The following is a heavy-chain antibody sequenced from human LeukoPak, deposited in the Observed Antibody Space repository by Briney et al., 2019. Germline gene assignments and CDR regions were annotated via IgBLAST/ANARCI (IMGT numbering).Heavy chain of an antibody. CDR2: ISWNSGNI. D-gene: IGHD1-26*01. V-gene: IGHV3-9*01. Sequence: GGSLRLSCVASGFTFDDYAMHWVRQAPGKGLEWVSGISWNSGNIGYGDSVKGRFTISRDNAKNSLYLQMDSLRAEDTAMYYCARDRSASYYVSYGAFDIWGQGTMVTVSS. J-gene: IGHJ3*02. CDR1: GFTFDDYA. CDR3: ARDRSASYYVSYGAFDI.